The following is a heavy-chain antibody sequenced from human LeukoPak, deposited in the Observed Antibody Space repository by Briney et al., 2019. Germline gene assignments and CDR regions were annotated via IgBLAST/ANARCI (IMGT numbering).Heavy chain of an antibody. D-gene: IGHD6-19*01. Sequence: GGSLRLSCAASGFTFSSYAMSWVRQAPGKGLEWVSAISGSGGSTYYADSVKGRFTISRDNSKNTLYLQVNSLRAEDTAVYYCAKVDYSSGWPGAFDIWGQGTMVTVSS. V-gene: IGHV3-23*01. CDR3: AKVDYSSGWPGAFDI. CDR2: ISGSGGST. J-gene: IGHJ3*02. CDR1: GFTFSSYA.